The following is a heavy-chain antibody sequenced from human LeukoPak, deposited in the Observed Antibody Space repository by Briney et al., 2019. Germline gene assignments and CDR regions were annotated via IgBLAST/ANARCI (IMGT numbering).Heavy chain of an antibody. CDR1: GYSFTSYW. Sequence: GESLKISCKGSGYSFTSYWIGWVRQMPGKGLEWMGIIYPGDSDTRYSPSFQGQVTISADKSISTAYLQWSSLKASDTAMYYCARFPYPGIAVADPYYFDYWGQGTLVTVSS. CDR3: ARFPYPGIAVADPYYFDY. D-gene: IGHD6-19*01. V-gene: IGHV5-51*01. J-gene: IGHJ4*02. CDR2: IYPGDSDT.